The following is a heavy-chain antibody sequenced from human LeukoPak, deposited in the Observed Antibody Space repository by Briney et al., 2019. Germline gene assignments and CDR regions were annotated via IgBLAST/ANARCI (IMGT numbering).Heavy chain of an antibody. CDR2: ISYDGSNK. D-gene: IGHD1-26*01. CDR3: VGFWELRPSY. V-gene: IGHV3-30*03. CDR1: GFTFSSYG. Sequence: PGGSLRLSCAASGFTFSSYGMHWVRQAPGKGLEWVAVISYDGSNKYYAGSVKGRFTISRDNSKNTLYLQMNSLRAEDTAVYYCVGFWELRPSYWGQGTLVTVSS. J-gene: IGHJ4*02.